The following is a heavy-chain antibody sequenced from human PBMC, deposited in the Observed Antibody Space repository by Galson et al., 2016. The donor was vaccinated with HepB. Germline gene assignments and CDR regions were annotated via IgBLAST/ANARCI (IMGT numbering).Heavy chain of an antibody. V-gene: IGHV3-48*02. D-gene: IGHD1-14*01. Sequence: LRLSCAASGSTFSGYNMDWVRQAPGKGLEWVSYISSGSSAIYYADSVKGRFTISRDNAKNSLYLQMNSLRDEDTAIYFCARDGNHGYDMDYWGQGTLVTVSS. CDR1: GSTFSGYN. CDR2: ISSGSSAI. J-gene: IGHJ4*02. CDR3: ARDGNHGYDMDY.